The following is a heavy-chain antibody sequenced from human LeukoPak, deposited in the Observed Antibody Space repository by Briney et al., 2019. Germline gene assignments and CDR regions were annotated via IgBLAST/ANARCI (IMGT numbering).Heavy chain of an antibody. Sequence: GGSLRLSCAASGFTFSDYYMSWIRQAPGKGLEWVSYISSSGSTIYYADSVKGRFTISRDNAKNSLYLQMNSLRAEDTAVYYCARDQQQLVYYYYYYVDVWGKGTTVTVSS. CDR2: ISSSGSTI. CDR3: ARDQQQLVYYYYYYVDV. J-gene: IGHJ6*03. CDR1: GFTFSDYY. V-gene: IGHV3-11*04. D-gene: IGHD6-13*01.